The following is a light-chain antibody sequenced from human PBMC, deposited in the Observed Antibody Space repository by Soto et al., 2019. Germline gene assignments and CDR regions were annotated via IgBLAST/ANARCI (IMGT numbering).Light chain of an antibody. CDR3: QQYNNWPWT. CDR2: GAS. Sequence: EIVLTQSPATLSLSPGYRAALSCKASQSVHNFLAWYQQKPGQAPRLLIYGASTRATGIPARFSGSGSGTEFTLTISSLQSEDFAVYYCQQYNNWPWTFGQGTKVDIK. J-gene: IGKJ1*01. CDR1: QSVHNF. V-gene: IGKV3-15*01.